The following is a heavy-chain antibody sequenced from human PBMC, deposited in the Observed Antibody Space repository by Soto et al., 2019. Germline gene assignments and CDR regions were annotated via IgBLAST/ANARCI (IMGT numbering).Heavy chain of an antibody. D-gene: IGHD3-3*01. V-gene: IGHV1-69*01. CDR2: ILPIFGTA. CDR3: ARAGQSTFGVAYNGMDV. Sequence: QVQLVQSGAEVKKPGSSVKVSCKASGGTFSSYAISWVRQAPGQGLEWMGGILPIFGTANYAQKFQGRVTITADESTSTAYMELSSLRSEDTAVYYCARAGQSTFGVAYNGMDVWGQGTTVTVSS. J-gene: IGHJ6*02. CDR1: GGTFSSYA.